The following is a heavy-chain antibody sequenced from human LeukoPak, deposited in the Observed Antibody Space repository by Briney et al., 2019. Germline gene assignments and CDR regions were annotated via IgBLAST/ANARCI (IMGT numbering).Heavy chain of an antibody. D-gene: IGHD3-3*01. V-gene: IGHV1-18*01. CDR1: GYTFTTYG. CDR2: ISGYNSNT. Sequence: ASVKVSCKASGYTFTTYGITWVRQAPGQGLEWMGWISGYNSNTNYAQKFQGRVTMTTDTSTSTAYMELRSLRFDDTAVYYCARDPTEDFWSGYYAYFDYWGQGTLVTVSS. CDR3: ARDPTEDFWSGYYAYFDY. J-gene: IGHJ4*02.